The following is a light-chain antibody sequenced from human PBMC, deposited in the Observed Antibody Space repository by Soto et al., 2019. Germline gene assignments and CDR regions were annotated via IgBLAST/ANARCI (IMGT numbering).Light chain of an antibody. Sequence: QSVLTQPACVSVSPGQSITISCTGTSSDVGSYNLVSWYQQHPGKAPKLMIYEGNKRPSGVSNRFSGSKSGNTASLTISGLQAEDEADYYCCSYAGRSTLVFGGGTKVTVL. CDR3: CSYAGRSTLV. V-gene: IGLV2-23*01. CDR1: SSDVGSYNL. J-gene: IGLJ2*01. CDR2: EGN.